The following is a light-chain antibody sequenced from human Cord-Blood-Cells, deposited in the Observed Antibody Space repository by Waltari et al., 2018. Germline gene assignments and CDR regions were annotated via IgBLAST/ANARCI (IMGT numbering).Light chain of an antibody. CDR3: SSYTSSSTLL. J-gene: IGLJ3*02. Sequence: QSALTQPASVSGSPGQSITISCTGTSRDVGGYNSVSWYQQHPGKAPKLMIYEVSNRPSGVSNRFSGSKSGNTASLTISGLQAEDEADYYCSSYTSSSTLLFGGGTKLTVL. CDR2: EVS. V-gene: IGLV2-14*01. CDR1: SRDVGGYNS.